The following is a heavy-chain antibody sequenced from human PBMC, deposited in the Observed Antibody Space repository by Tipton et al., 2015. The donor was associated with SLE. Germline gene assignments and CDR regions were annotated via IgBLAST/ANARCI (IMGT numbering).Heavy chain of an antibody. CDR3: ATDVTGIGWYGFDY. D-gene: IGHD6-19*01. J-gene: IGHJ4*02. V-gene: IGHV3-30*04. CDR2: ISYDGRNK. Sequence: SLRLSCAASGFTFSSYAIHWVRQAPGKGLEWVAVISYDGRNKYFADSVKGRFTISRDNSRNTLYLQMNSLRVEDTAVYYCATDVTGIGWYGFDYWCQGALGTVSS. CDR1: GFTFSSYA.